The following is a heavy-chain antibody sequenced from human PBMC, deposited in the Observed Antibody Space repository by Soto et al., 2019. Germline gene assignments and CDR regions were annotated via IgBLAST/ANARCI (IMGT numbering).Heavy chain of an antibody. Sequence: SVKVSCKASGGTFSRYTITWVRQAPGQGLEWMGGITPMFGTPNYAQKFQGRVTITADESTSTAYMELSSLRSEDTAMYYCARDGTLYDSSAYYYLYWGQGTLVTVAS. J-gene: IGHJ4*02. CDR2: ITPMFGTP. V-gene: IGHV1-69*13. CDR1: GGTFSRYT. D-gene: IGHD3-22*01. CDR3: ARDGTLYDSSAYYYLY.